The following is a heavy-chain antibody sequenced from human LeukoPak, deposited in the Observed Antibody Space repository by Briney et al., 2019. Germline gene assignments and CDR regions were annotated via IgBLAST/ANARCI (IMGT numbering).Heavy chain of an antibody. CDR3: ARGYCTNGVCSSDYFDY. J-gene: IGHJ4*02. CDR2: SYNSGST. CDR1: GGSISNGGYY. Sequence: PSETLSLTCAVSGGSISNGGYYWNWHPQRPGMGLEWIGNSYNSGSTYYNPSLKSRSTISVDTSKNQFSLKLSSVTAADTAVYYCARGYCTNGVCSSDYFDYWGQGTLVTVSS. D-gene: IGHD2-8*01. V-gene: IGHV4-31*11.